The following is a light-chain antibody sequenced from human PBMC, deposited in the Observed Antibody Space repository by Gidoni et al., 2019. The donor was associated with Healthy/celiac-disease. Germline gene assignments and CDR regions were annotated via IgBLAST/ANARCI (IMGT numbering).Light chain of an antibody. J-gene: IGKJ1*01. Sequence: DIVMTQSPDSLDVSLGERAPINCKSSQSVLYSSNNKNYLAWYQQKPGQPPKLLIYWASTRESVVPDRFSGSGSGTDFTLTISSLQAEDVAVYYCQQYYSTPRTFGQGTKVEIK. V-gene: IGKV4-1*01. CDR2: WAS. CDR1: QSVLYSSNNKNY. CDR3: QQYYSTPRT.